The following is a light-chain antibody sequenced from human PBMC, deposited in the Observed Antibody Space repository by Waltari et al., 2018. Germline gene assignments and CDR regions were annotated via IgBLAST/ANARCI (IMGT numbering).Light chain of an antibody. CDR3: QKYNSALFT. CDR1: QGISNY. CDR2: AAS. J-gene: IGKJ3*01. V-gene: IGKV1-27*01. Sequence: DIQMTQSPSSLSASVGDRATITCRSRQGISNYLAWYQQKPGKVPKLLIYAASTLQSGVPSRFSGSGSGTDFTLTISSLQPEDVATYYCQKYNSALFTFGPGTKVDIK.